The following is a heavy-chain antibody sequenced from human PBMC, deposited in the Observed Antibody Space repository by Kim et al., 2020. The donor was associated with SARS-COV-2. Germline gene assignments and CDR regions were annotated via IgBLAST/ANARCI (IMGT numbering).Heavy chain of an antibody. Sequence: SETLSLTCTVSGGSISSSSYYWGWIRQPPGKGLEWIGSIYYSGSTYYNPSLKSRVTISVDTSKNQFSLKLSSVTAADTAVYYCARIGYYDILTGLIFDYWGQGTLVTVSS. CDR1: GGSISSSSYY. J-gene: IGHJ4*02. D-gene: IGHD3-9*01. CDR3: ARIGYYDILTGLIFDY. V-gene: IGHV4-39*01. CDR2: IYYSGST.